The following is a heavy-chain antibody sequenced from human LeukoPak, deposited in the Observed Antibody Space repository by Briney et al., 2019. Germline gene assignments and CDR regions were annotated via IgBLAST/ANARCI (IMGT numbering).Heavy chain of an antibody. CDR1: GGSFSGYY. CDR3: ALGDSSGYYYYFDY. J-gene: IGHJ4*02. D-gene: IGHD3-22*01. V-gene: IGHV4-34*01. CDR2: INHSGST. Sequence: PSETLSLTCAVYGGSFSGYYWSWIRQPPGKGLEWIGEINHSGSTNYNPSLKSRVTISVNTSKNQFSLKLSSVTAADTAVYYCALGDSSGYYYYFDYWGQGTLVTVSS.